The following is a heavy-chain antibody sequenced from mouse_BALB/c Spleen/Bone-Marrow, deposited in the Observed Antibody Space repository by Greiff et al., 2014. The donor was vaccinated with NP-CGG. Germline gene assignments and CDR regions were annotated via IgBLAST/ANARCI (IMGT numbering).Heavy chain of an antibody. D-gene: IGHD1-1*01. Sequence: VQLQQSGAELVKPGASVKLSCTASGFNIKDTYMHWVKQRPEQGLEWIGRIDPANGNTKYDPKFQGKATITADTSSKTAYLQISSLTSEDPAVYYCARYYYSSSYFDYWGQGTTLTVSS. CDR3: ARYYYSSSYFDY. CDR1: GFNIKDTY. J-gene: IGHJ2*01. V-gene: IGHV14-3*02. CDR2: IDPANGNT.